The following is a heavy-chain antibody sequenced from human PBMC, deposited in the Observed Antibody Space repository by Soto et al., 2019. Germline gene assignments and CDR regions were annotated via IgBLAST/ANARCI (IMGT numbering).Heavy chain of an antibody. CDR1: GGTFSSYA. Sequence: QVQLVQSGAEVKKPGSSVKVSCKASGGTFSSYAISWVRQAPGQGLEWMGGIIPIFGTANYAQKFQGRVTITADESTSTAYMELSSLRSEDTAVYYCARGLFSSSSGGYYYYGMDVWGQGTTVTVSS. D-gene: IGHD6-6*01. CDR2: IIPIFGTA. CDR3: ARGLFSSSSGGYYYYGMDV. V-gene: IGHV1-69*01. J-gene: IGHJ6*02.